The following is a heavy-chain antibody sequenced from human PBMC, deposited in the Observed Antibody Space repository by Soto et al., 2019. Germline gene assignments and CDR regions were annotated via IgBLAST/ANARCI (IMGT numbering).Heavy chain of an antibody. J-gene: IGHJ5*02. Sequence: HLVQSGPEVKKPGASVTVSCKTSGDTFTNFGLSWVRQAPGQGLEWMGWIATYNSNRNYAQKLQGRLTLTTDTSTSTAYMELKSLGNDVTAVYYCARVLRGVVNWFDPWGQGTLVTVSS. V-gene: IGHV1-18*01. CDR3: ARVLRGVVNWFDP. CDR1: GDTFTNFG. CDR2: IATYNSNR. D-gene: IGHD3-10*01.